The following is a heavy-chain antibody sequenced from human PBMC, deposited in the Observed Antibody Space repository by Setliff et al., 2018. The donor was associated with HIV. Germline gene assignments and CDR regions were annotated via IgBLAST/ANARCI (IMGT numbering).Heavy chain of an antibody. D-gene: IGHD6-19*01. CDR1: GFTFRGHW. CDR3: ARYALAVPGYHNAFDI. V-gene: IGHV3-7*01. Sequence: GGSLRLSCAASGFTFRGHWMSWVRQAPGKGLEWVANIKQGGTENYYVDSVEGRFTISRDNADNSLYLQMNSLRAEDTAVYYCARYALAVPGYHNAFDIWGQGTMVTVSS. CDR2: IKQGGTEN. J-gene: IGHJ3*02.